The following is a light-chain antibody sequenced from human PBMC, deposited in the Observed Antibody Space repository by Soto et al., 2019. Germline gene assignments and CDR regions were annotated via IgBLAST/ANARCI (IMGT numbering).Light chain of an antibody. CDR3: QQRNAWPRNT. J-gene: IGKJ2*01. CDR2: DIS. CDR1: QSVSSY. V-gene: IGKV3-11*01. Sequence: EIVLTQFPATLSLSPGERATLACRASQSVSSYLAWYQQKPGQAPRLLIYDISNRATGITARFIGRGSGTDFTLTISSLEPEDSAVYYCQQRNAWPRNTFGQGTKLEI.